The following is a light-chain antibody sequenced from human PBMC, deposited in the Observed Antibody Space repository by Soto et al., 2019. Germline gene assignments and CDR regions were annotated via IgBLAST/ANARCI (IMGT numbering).Light chain of an antibody. Sequence: QSALTQPASVSGSPGQSFTISCTGTSSDVGSYNLVSWYQQHPGKAPKLMIYEGSKRPSGVSNRFSGSKSGNTASLTISGLHAEDDADYYCCSYAGSSTFVVFGGGTKLTVL. V-gene: IGLV2-23*03. J-gene: IGLJ2*01. CDR1: SSDVGSYNL. CDR2: EGS. CDR3: CSYAGSSTFVV.